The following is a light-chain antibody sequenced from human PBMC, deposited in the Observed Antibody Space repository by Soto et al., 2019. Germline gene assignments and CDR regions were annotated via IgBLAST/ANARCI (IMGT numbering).Light chain of an antibody. Sequence: QSALTQPGSVSGSPGQSITISCTGTSSDVGGYNYVSWYQQHPGKAPKLMIYEVTNRPSGDSTRFSGSKSGNTASLTISGLQAEDEADYSCCSFTSGNTAYVFGTATKLTVL. CDR2: EVT. V-gene: IGLV2-14*01. CDR1: SSDVGGYNY. CDR3: CSFTSGNTAYV. J-gene: IGLJ1*01.